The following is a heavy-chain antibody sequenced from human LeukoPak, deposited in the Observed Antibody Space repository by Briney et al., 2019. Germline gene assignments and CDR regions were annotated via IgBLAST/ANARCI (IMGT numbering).Heavy chain of an antibody. CDR2: FYTTEST. CDR1: GASMNNFY. Sequence: PSETLSLTCTVSGASMNNFYWSWVRQPAGKALEWIGRFYTTESTIYNPSLKSRVSISVDTSKNEFSLKLSSVSAADTARYYCARESIKQWLIWGQGTLVTVSS. J-gene: IGHJ1*01. V-gene: IGHV4-4*07. D-gene: IGHD6-19*01. CDR3: ARESIKQWLI.